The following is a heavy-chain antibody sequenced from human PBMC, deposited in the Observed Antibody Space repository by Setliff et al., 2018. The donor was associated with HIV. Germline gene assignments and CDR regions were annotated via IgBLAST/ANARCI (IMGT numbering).Heavy chain of an antibody. CDR3: AKGSYSSGRYDNYLDY. V-gene: IGHV3-30*02. CDR2: IWYNGGKT. Sequence: PGGSLRLSCAASGFTFSSYGMHWVRQAPGKGLEWVAFIWYNGGKTYYADSVQGRFTISRDTPNHMVYLQMNNLRPEDTAVYYCAKGSYSSGRYDNYLDYWGQGALVTVSS. D-gene: IGHD3-22*01. J-gene: IGHJ4*02. CDR1: GFTFSSYG.